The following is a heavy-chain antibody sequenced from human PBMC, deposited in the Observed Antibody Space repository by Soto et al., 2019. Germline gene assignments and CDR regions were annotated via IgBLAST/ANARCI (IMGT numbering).Heavy chain of an antibody. J-gene: IGHJ3*02. CDR2: IYPGDSDT. Sequence: RGESLKISCKGSGYSFTSYWIGWVRQMPGKGLEWMGIIYPGDSDTRYSPSFQGQVTISADKSISTAYLQWSSLKASDTAMYYCARWERIAAAAYDAFDIWGQGTMVTVSS. V-gene: IGHV5-51*01. D-gene: IGHD6-13*01. CDR1: GYSFTSYW. CDR3: ARWERIAAAAYDAFDI.